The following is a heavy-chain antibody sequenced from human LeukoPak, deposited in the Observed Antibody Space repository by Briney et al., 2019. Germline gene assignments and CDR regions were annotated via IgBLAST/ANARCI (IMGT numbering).Heavy chain of an antibody. D-gene: IGHD6-19*01. V-gene: IGHV4-59*12. CDR1: GGSINNYY. CDR3: ARGRGSGWYGNFYYFDY. CDR2: IYYSGST. Sequence: SETLSLTCSVSGGSINNYYWNWIRQPPGKGLEWIGYIYYSGSTNYNPSLKSRVTISVDTSKNQFSLKLSSVTAADTAVYYCARGRGSGWYGNFYYFDYWGQGTLVTVSS. J-gene: IGHJ4*02.